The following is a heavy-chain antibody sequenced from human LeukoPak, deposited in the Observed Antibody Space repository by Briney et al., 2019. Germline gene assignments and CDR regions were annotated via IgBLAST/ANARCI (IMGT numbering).Heavy chain of an antibody. Sequence: GGSLRLSCAASGFRFSSYAMSWVRQAPGKGLEWVGRIRSRADGGTAEYATAVEGRFTISRDDSTNTLYLHMSNVKTEDTAVYYCAKHIYGVVSIQQWGQGTLVTVSS. CDR3: AKHIYGVVSIQQ. J-gene: IGHJ1*01. CDR2: IRSRADGGTA. CDR1: GFRFSSYA. D-gene: IGHD3-3*01. V-gene: IGHV3-15*01.